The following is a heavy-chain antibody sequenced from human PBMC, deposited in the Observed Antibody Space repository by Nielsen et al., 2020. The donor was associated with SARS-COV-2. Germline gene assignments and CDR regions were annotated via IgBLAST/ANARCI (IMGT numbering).Heavy chain of an antibody. J-gene: IGHJ4*02. Sequence: GGSLRLSCAASGFTFSSYWMNWVRQAPGKGLEWVANIKQDGSEKYYADSVKGRFTISRDNSKNTLYLQMNSLRAEDTAVYYCAKDIGHYDSSGYYTDWGQGTLVTVSS. CDR1: GFTFSSYW. CDR3: AKDIGHYDSSGYYTD. V-gene: IGHV3-7*01. D-gene: IGHD3-22*01. CDR2: IKQDGSEK.